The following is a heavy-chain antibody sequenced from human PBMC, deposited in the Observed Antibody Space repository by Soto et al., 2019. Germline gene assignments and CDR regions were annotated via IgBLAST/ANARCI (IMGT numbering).Heavy chain of an antibody. CDR2: ISGSGGST. V-gene: IGHV3-23*01. CDR3: AIFPLVTAATYFFYFDY. CDR1: GFTFSSYA. Sequence: EVQLLESGGGLVQPGGSLRLSCAASGFTFSSYAMSWVRQAPGKGLEWVSAISGSGGSTYYADSVKGRFTISRYNSKNPLYRQMNSLRAEDTVVYYCAIFPLVTAATYFFYFDYWGQGSLVTVSS. J-gene: IGHJ4*02. D-gene: IGHD2-2*01.